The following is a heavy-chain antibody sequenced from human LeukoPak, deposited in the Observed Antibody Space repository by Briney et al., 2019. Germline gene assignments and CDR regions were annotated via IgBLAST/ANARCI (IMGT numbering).Heavy chain of an antibody. CDR2: ISSSGSTI. J-gene: IGHJ5*02. D-gene: IGHD6-13*01. CDR3: VRDPIASAGA. CDR1: GFTFSSYS. Sequence: GGCLRLSCAASGFTFSSYSMNWVRQAPGKGLEWVSYISSSGSTIYYADSVKGRFTISRDNAKSSLYLQMNSLRAEDTAVYYCVRDPIASAGAWGQGTLVSVSS. V-gene: IGHV3-48*04.